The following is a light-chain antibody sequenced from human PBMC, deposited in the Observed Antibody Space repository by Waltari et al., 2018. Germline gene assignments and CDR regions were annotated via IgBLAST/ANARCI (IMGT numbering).Light chain of an antibody. Sequence: QSVLTQPPSVSGAPGQRVTISCTGSRSHIGAGYDVHWFQQLPGTAPKLLIYGNNNRPSGVPDRFSGSKSGTSASLAISGLQAEDEADYHCQSYDSSLSGAWVFGGGTKLTVL. J-gene: IGLJ3*02. V-gene: IGLV1-40*01. CDR2: GNN. CDR3: QSYDSSLSGAWV. CDR1: RSHIGAGYD.